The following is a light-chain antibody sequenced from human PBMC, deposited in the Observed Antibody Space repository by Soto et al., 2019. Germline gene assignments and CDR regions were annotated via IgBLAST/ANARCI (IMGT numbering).Light chain of an antibody. CDR1: QSIDNNY. CDR2: GAS. Sequence: IVLTHSQGTLSFSPGERATLSCIASQSIDNNYLAWYQQKPGQAPRLVIYGASTRATDIPDRFSASGSGTDFTLTISRLEPEDFAVYYCQQYSRAPLTFGQGTKVDIK. CDR3: QQYSRAPLT. V-gene: IGKV3-20*01. J-gene: IGKJ1*01.